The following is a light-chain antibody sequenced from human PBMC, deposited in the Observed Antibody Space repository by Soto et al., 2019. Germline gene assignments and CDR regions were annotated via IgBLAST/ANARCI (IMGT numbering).Light chain of an antibody. Sequence: DIPMTQSPSSLSASVGDRVTITCQASQDISNSLNWFQQKPGKAPKPLIYDASNLETGVPPRFSGSGSGTHFTFTISSLQPEDIATYYCQHYDNLPSLTFGGGTKVEIK. V-gene: IGKV1-33*01. J-gene: IGKJ4*01. CDR3: QHYDNLPSLT. CDR2: DAS. CDR1: QDISNS.